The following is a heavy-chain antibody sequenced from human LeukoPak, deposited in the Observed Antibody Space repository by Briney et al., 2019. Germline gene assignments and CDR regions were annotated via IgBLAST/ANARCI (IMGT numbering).Heavy chain of an antibody. CDR1: EFSFSTYW. CDR2: IKQDGSEK. V-gene: IGHV3-7*01. CDR3: ARKNYFYYYMDV. J-gene: IGHJ6*03. D-gene: IGHD2/OR15-2a*01. Sequence: GGSLRLSCTGSEFSFSTYWMSWVRQAPGKGLEWVANIKQDGSEKYYVDSVKGRFTVSRDNAQNSLYLQMNSLRAEDTAVYYCARKNYFYYYMDVWGKGTTVTISS.